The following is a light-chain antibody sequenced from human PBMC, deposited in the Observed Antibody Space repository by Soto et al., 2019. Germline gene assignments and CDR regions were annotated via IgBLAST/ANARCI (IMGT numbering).Light chain of an antibody. J-gene: IGKJ1*01. CDR2: GVS. V-gene: IGKV3-20*01. CDR3: HQYGASPWT. CDR1: QSVSSNY. Sequence: EIVLTQSPCTLSFSSGERSTLSCMASQSVSSNYFAWFQQRPGQAPRLLIYGVSTRATGTPDRFSASGSATEFTLNINRLEPEDFAVYYCHQYGASPWTFGQGTKVDIK.